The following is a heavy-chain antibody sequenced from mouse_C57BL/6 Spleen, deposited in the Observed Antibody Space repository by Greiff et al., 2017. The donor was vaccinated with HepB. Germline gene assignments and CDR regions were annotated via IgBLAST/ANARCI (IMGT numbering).Heavy chain of an antibody. CDR3: ASYYYGSSYGGDY. CDR2: IYPGDGDT. CDR1: GYAFSSYW. Sequence: VQLQQSGAELVKPGASVKISCKASGYAFSSYWMNWVKQRPGKGLEWIGQIYPGDGDTNYNGKFKGKATLTADKSSSTAYMQLSSLTAEDSAVYFCASYYYGSSYGGDYWGQGTSVTVSS. D-gene: IGHD1-1*01. J-gene: IGHJ4*01. V-gene: IGHV1-80*01.